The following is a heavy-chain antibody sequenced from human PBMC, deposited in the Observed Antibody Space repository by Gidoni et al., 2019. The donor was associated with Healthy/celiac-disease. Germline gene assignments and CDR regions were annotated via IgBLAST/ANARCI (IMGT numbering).Heavy chain of an antibody. D-gene: IGHD3-10*01. CDR1: VFTFSSYA. CDR3: AKHRGMPLDAFDI. Sequence: ELQLLDSGGGLVQPWGSLRLSCAASVFTFSSYAMSWVRQAPGKGLEWVSAISGSGGSTSYADSVKGRFTISRENSKNTLYLQMNSLRAEDTAVYYCAKHRGMPLDAFDIWGQGTMVNVSS. J-gene: IGHJ3*02. V-gene: IGHV3-23*01. CDR2: ISGSGGST.